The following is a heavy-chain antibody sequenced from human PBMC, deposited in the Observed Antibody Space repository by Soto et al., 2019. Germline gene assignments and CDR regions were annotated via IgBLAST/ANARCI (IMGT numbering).Heavy chain of an antibody. J-gene: IGHJ3*02. Sequence: SVKVSCKASGGTFSSYTISWVRQAPGQGLEWMGRIIPILGIANYAQKFQGRVTITADKSTSTAYMELSSLRSEDTAVYYCASNSSGWYLMGDAFDIWGQGTMVTGSS. CDR3: ASNSSGWYLMGDAFDI. D-gene: IGHD6-19*01. CDR2: IIPILGIA. V-gene: IGHV1-69*02. CDR1: GGTFSSYT.